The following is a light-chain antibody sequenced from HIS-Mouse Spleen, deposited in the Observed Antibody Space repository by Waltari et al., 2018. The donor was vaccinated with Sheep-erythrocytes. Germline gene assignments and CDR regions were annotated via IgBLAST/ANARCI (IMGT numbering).Light chain of an antibody. Sequence: QSALTQPPSASGSPGQSVPFSCTGTRSDVGGYHYVPWYQHHPGKAPKLMIYEVSKRPSGVPDRFSGSKSGNTASLTVSGLQAEDEADYYCSSYAGSNNWVFGGGTKLTVL. CDR2: EVS. CDR3: SSYAGSNNWV. CDR1: RSDVGGYHY. J-gene: IGLJ3*02. V-gene: IGLV2-8*01.